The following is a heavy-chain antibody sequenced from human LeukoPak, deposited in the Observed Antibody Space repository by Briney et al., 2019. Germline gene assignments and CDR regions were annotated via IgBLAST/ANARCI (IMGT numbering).Heavy chain of an antibody. Sequence: PGRSLRLSCAASEFTFNNHDMHWVRQAPGKGLEWVAAISYDGRNKYYADSVKGRFTISRDNSKNTLNLQMNSLRTEDTAVFYCAKPRDIDSWAFDVWGQGTMVTASS. CDR3: AKPRDIDSWAFDV. CDR2: ISYDGRNK. D-gene: IGHD2-15*01. J-gene: IGHJ3*01. CDR1: EFTFNNHD. V-gene: IGHV3-30*18.